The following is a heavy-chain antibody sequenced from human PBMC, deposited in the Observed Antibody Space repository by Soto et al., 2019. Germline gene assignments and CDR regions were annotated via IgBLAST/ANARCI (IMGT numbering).Heavy chain of an antibody. CDR3: ATRDYDILTGYLHI. V-gene: IGHV1-2*02. J-gene: IGHJ1*01. CDR2: INADSGDT. Sequence: QAHLVQSGAEVRKPGASVRVSVQALNTPPTISIITWVRQPRGQGLGWMGWINADSGDTTYAEDFRGRVTFTRDTSTSTFHMELSRLRLDDTAMYFCATRDYDILTGYLHIWGQGTLITVSS. D-gene: IGHD3-9*01. CDR1: NTPPTISI.